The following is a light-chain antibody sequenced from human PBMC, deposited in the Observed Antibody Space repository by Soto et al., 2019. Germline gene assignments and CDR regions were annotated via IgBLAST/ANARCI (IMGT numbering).Light chain of an antibody. Sequence: QSALTQPVSVSGSPGQSITISCTGTTSDIGRYNLVSWYQQYPGKAPKLILYEDIERPSGVSNRFSGSKSGNTASLTISGLLTEDEADYYCCSYAGGTSVVFGGGTKLTVL. V-gene: IGLV2-23*01. CDR3: CSYAGGTSVV. CDR2: EDI. CDR1: TSDIGRYNL. J-gene: IGLJ2*01.